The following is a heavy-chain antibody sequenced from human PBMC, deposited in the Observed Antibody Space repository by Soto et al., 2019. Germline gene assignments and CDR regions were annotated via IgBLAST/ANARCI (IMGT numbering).Heavy chain of an antibody. CDR3: AKDRVAALWFDP. CDR2: ISYDGSNK. Sequence: GGSLRLSCAASGFTFSSYGMHWVRQAPGKGLEWVAVISYDGSNKYYADSVKGRFTISRDNSKNTLYLQMNSLRAEDTAVYYCAKDRVAALWFDPWGQGTLVTVS. CDR1: GFTFSSYG. V-gene: IGHV3-30*18. J-gene: IGHJ5*02. D-gene: IGHD6-6*01.